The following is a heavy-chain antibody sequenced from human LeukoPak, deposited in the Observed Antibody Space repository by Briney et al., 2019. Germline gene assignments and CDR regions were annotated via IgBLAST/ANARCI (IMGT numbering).Heavy chain of an antibody. CDR1: GFIFSTYS. D-gene: IGHD2-8*01. CDR2: IGGDGDST. Sequence: GGSLRLSCAASGFIFSTYSMNWVRQAPGKGLEWVSGIGGDGDSTYYADSVKGRFTISRDNPNNMLFLQMSSLRAEDTAIYYCAKDLYYGPHAFHVWGQGTMVIVSS. V-gene: IGHV3-23*01. CDR3: AKDLYYGPHAFHV. J-gene: IGHJ3*01.